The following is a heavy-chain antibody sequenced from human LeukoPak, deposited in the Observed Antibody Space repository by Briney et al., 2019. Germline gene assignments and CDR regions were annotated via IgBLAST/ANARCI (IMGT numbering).Heavy chain of an antibody. D-gene: IGHD3-22*01. CDR3: ARLYYDSSGYYYWGNAFDI. CDR1: GFTFSSYW. V-gene: IGHV3-74*01. Sequence: GGSLRLSCAASGFTFSSYWMQWVRQAPGKGLVWVSRIDGDGSSTNYADSVKGRFTISRDNSKNTLYLQMNSLRAEDTAVYYCARLYYDSSGYYYWGNAFDIWGQGTMVTVSS. J-gene: IGHJ3*02. CDR2: IDGDGSST.